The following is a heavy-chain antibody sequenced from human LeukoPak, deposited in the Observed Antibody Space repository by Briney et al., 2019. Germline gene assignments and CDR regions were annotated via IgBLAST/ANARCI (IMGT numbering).Heavy chain of an antibody. CDR2: ISYDGSNK. Sequence: GGSLRLSCAASGFTFSSYAIHWVRQAPGKGLEWVAVISYDGSNKYYADSVKGRFTISRDNSKNTLYQQMNSLSAEDTAVYYCARDQEAAAGNNYFDCWGQGTLVTVSS. V-gene: IGHV3-30*04. CDR3: ARDQEAAAGNNYFDC. CDR1: GFTFSSYA. D-gene: IGHD6-13*01. J-gene: IGHJ4*02.